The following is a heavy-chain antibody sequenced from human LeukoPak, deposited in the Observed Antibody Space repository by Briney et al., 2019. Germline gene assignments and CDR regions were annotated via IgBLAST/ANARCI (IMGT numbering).Heavy chain of an antibody. CDR2: IKQDGSEK. D-gene: IGHD3-9*01. CDR1: GFTFSLYW. V-gene: IGHV3-7*03. CDR3: AGGTGFTIKD. Sequence: PGGSLRLSCAASGFTFSLYWMNWVRRAPGKGLEWVANIKQDGSEKNYVDSVKGRFTISRDNAKNSLYLQMNNLRVEDTAMYYCAGGTGFTIKDWGQGTLVTVSS. J-gene: IGHJ4*02.